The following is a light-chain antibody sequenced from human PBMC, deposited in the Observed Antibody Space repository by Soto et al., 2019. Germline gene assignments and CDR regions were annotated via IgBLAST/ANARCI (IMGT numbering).Light chain of an antibody. CDR1: QSVSSY. J-gene: IGKJ5*01. CDR2: DAS. Sequence: ELVLTQSPGTLSLSPGERATLSCRASQSVSSYLARYQQKPGQAPRLLIYDASNRATGIPARFSGSGSGTDFTLTISSLEPEDFAVYYCQQRSNWSITFGQGTRLEIK. V-gene: IGKV3-11*01. CDR3: QQRSNWSIT.